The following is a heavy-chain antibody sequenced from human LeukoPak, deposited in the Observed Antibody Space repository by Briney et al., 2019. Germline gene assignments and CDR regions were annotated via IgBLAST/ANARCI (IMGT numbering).Heavy chain of an antibody. D-gene: IGHD7-27*01. V-gene: IGHV3-53*01. CDR1: GFTVSSNF. CDR2: ILTAGKT. CDR3: AKDGGLWVSAHWGDS. Sequence: GGSLRLSCAASGFTVSSNFMSWVRQAPGKGLEWVSVILTAGKTYYADSVKGRFTVSRDDSKNTLYLQMNSLRAEDTAVYYCAKDGGLWVSAHWGDSWGRGTLVTVSS. J-gene: IGHJ4*02.